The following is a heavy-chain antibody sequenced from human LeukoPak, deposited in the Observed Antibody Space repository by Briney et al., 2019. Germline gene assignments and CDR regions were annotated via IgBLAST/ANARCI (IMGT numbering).Heavy chain of an antibody. CDR3: ARDPFGLYGSGSYYRNWIDP. J-gene: IGHJ5*02. Sequence: GGSLRLSCAASGFTFSSYSMNWVRQAPGKGLEWVSYISSSSSTIYYADSVKGRFTISRDNAKNTLYLQMNSLRAEDTAVYYCARDPFGLYGSGSYYRNWIDPWGQGTLVTVSS. CDR2: ISSSSSTI. V-gene: IGHV3-48*04. D-gene: IGHD3-10*01. CDR1: GFTFSSYS.